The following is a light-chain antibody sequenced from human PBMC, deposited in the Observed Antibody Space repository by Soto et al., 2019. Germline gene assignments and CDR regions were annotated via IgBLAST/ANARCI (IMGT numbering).Light chain of an antibody. CDR3: QQYGSSPPWT. J-gene: IGKJ1*01. CDR1: QVIASSY. CDR2: GAS. Sequence: EIVLTQSPVTLSLSPGARATLSCRASQVIASSYLAWYQQKPGQAPRLLVYGASSRATGIPDRSSGSGSGTDFTLTISRLDPEDFAVYYCQQYGSSPPWTFGQGTKVDI. V-gene: IGKV3-20*01.